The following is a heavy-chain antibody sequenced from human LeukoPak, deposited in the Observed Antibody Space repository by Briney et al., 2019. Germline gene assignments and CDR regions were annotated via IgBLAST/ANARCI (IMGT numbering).Heavy chain of an antibody. Sequence: SETLSLTCAVSGYSISSGYYWGWIRQPPGKGLEWIGSISHSGSTYYNPSLKSRVTISVDTSKNQFSLKLSSVTGADTAVYYCARPLQLVLTDWYFDLWGRGTLVTVSS. CDR2: ISHSGST. D-gene: IGHD6-6*01. CDR1: GYSISSGYY. V-gene: IGHV4-38-2*01. J-gene: IGHJ2*01. CDR3: ARPLQLVLTDWYFDL.